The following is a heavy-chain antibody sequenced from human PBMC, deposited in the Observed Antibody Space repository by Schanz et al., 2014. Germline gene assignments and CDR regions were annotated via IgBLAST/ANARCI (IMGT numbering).Heavy chain of an antibody. Sequence: QVQLVQSGAEVKKPGSPVKVSCKSSGGTFSSYAISWVRQAPGQGLEWMGRIIPILGIATYAQKFQGRLMITADKSTSTAYMELSSLRSEDTAMYYCARDYYDSSGYYYCDYWGQGTLVTVSS. D-gene: IGHD3-22*01. CDR2: IIPILGIA. J-gene: IGHJ4*02. CDR1: GGTFSSYA. V-gene: IGHV1-69*04. CDR3: ARDYYDSSGYYYCDY.